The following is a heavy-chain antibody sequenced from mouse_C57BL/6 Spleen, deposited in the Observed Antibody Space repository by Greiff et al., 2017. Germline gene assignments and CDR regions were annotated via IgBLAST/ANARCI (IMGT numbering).Heavy chain of an antibody. D-gene: IGHD2-4*01. V-gene: IGHV1-15*01. CDR1: GYTFTDYE. J-gene: IGHJ3*01. CDR3: TPPYYDYDEGAY. CDR2: IDPETGGT. Sequence: QVQLQQSGAELVRPGASVTLSCKASGYTFTDYEMHWVKQTPVHGLEWIGAIDPETGGTAYNQKFKGKAILTADKSSSTAYMELRSLTSEDSAVYYCTPPYYDYDEGAYWGQGTLVTVSA.